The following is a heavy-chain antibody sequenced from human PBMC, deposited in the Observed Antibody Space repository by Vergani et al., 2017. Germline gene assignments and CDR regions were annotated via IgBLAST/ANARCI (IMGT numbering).Heavy chain of an antibody. Sequence: EVQLLESGGDLVQPGGSLRLSCAASSFSVSSHYMTWVRQAPGKGLEWVSTINIGGRTSYADSVKGRLTLTRDNSKNTLYLQMNSLRAEDTAVYYCARDRPYCSGGSCYYYYYGMDVWGQGTTVTVSS. J-gene: IGHJ6*02. CDR1: SFSVSSHY. CDR3: ARDRPYCSGGSCYYYYYGMDV. CDR2: INIGGRT. D-gene: IGHD2-15*01. V-gene: IGHV3-66*02.